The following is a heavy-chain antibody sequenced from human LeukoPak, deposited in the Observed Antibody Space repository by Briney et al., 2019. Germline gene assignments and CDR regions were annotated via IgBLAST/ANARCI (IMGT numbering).Heavy chain of an antibody. D-gene: IGHD2-2*01. CDR1: GYTFTSYG. CDR3: ARTVVVVPAAMGSYYFDY. J-gene: IGHJ4*02. CDR2: ISAYNGNT. V-gene: IGHV1-18*04. Sequence: GASVKVSCKASGYTFTSYGISWGRQAPGQGLEWMGWISAYNGNTNYAQKLQGSVTMTTDTSTSTAYTELRSLRSDDTAVYYCARTVVVVPAAMGSYYFDYWGQGTLVTVSS.